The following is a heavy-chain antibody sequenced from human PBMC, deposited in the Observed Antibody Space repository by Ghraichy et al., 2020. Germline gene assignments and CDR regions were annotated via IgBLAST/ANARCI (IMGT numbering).Heavy chain of an antibody. Sequence: LSLTCAASGFTFSSYAMSWVRQAPGKGLEWVSAISGSGGSTYYADSVKGRFTISRDNSKNTLYLQMNSLRAEDTAVYYCAKCFAGGSGSYYWYYYYGMDVWGQGTTVTVSS. J-gene: IGHJ6*02. CDR1: GFTFSSYA. CDR2: ISGSGGST. CDR3: AKCFAGGSGSYYWYYYYGMDV. D-gene: IGHD3-10*01. V-gene: IGHV3-23*01.